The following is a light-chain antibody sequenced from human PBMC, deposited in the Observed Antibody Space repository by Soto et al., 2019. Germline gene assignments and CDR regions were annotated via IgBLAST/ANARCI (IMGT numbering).Light chain of an antibody. CDR2: DVS. CDR1: SSDVGGYNY. J-gene: IGLJ2*01. Sequence: QAVVTQPASVSGSPGQSITISCTGTSSDVGGYNYVSWYQQHPGKAPKLMIYDVSNRPSGVSNRFSGSKSGNTASLTISGLQAEDEADYYCSSYTSGNPGVVFGGGTKLTVL. V-gene: IGLV2-14*01. CDR3: SSYTSGNPGVV.